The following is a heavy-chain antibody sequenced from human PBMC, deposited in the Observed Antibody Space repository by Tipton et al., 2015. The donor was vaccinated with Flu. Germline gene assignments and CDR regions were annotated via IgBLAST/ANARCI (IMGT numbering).Heavy chain of an antibody. V-gene: IGHV3-21*01. D-gene: IGHD2-15*01. Sequence: SLRLSCAASGFTFTRYAMSWVRQAPGKGLEWVSSISSSSSYIYYADSVKGRFTISRDNAKNSLYLQMNSLRAEDTAVYYCARVYCSGGSCTVDYWGQGTLVTVSS. CDR3: ARVYCSGGSCTVDY. J-gene: IGHJ4*02. CDR1: GFTFTRYA. CDR2: ISSSSSYI.